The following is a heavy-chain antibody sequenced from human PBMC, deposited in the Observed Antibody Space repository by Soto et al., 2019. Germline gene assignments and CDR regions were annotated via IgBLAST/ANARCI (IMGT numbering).Heavy chain of an antibody. CDR2: IVVGNAKT. V-gene: IGHV1-58*01. J-gene: IGHJ4*02. CDR1: GFTFTTSA. Sequence: ASVKVSCKTSGFTFTTSAVQWVRQARGQRLEWIGWIVVGNAKTNFAQKFQDRVAITRDTSTSTSYLEMSGLTSADTAAYYCAADTLQKAVWGQGTLVTVSS. CDR3: AADTLQKAV. D-gene: IGHD3-16*01.